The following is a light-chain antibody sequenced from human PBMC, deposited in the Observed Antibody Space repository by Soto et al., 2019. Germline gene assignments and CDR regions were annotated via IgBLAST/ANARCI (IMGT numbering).Light chain of an antibody. J-gene: IGKJ4*01. CDR2: GAS. CDR3: QQYRNWPPLT. CDR1: QSVGSA. Sequence: EIVMTQSPATLSVSPGETATLSCRAGQSVGSAVAWYQHKPGQASRLLIVGASIRATGVPGRFTGGGSGTEFTLTISSLQSEDFAVYYCQQYRNWPPLTFGGGTTVEIK. V-gene: IGKV3-15*01.